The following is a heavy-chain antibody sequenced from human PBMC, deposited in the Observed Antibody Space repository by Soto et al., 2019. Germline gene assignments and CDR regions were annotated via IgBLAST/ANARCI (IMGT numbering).Heavy chain of an antibody. Sequence: SLRLSCTASGFTFGDYAMSWVRQAPGKGLEWVGFIRSKAYGGTTEYAASVKGRFTISRDDSKSIAYLQMNSLKTEDTAVYYCTIGGYYYDSSGYYHYWGQGTLVTVSS. CDR3: TIGGYYYDSSGYYHY. V-gene: IGHV3-49*04. CDR2: IRSKAYGGTT. J-gene: IGHJ4*02. CDR1: GFTFGDYA. D-gene: IGHD3-22*01.